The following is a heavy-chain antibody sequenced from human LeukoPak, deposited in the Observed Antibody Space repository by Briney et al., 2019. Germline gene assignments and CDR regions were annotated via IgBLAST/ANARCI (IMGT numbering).Heavy chain of an antibody. Sequence: PSETLSLTCIVSGGSTSSGDYFWSWVRQPPGKGLEWIGYIYYSGTTYYNPSLKSRVTISIDTSKNQFSLNLRSVSDADTAVYYCARETVAGHFDYWGQGTLVTVSS. D-gene: IGHD6-19*01. V-gene: IGHV4-30-4*01. CDR1: GGSTSSGDYF. J-gene: IGHJ4*02. CDR2: IYYSGTT. CDR3: ARETVAGHFDY.